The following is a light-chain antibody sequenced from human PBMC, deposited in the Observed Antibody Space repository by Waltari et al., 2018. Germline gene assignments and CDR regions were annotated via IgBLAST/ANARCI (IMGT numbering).Light chain of an antibody. J-gene: IGKJ4*01. CDR1: ESVLFSSRNKNH. CDR2: WAS. V-gene: IGKV4-1*01. Sequence: DIVMTQSPDSLAVSLGERATINCKSSESVLFSSRNKNHLAWYQQKPGHPPKLLLYWASTREAGVPDRFSGSGSGTAFTLTISSLQAEDVAIYYCQQYYDSPLTFGGGTKVEIK. CDR3: QQYYDSPLT.